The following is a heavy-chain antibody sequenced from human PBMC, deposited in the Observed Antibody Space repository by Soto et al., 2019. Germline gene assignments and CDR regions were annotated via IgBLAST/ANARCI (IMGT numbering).Heavy chain of an antibody. CDR3: ASTQNPTDAFDI. CDR1: GGSFSGYY. V-gene: IGHV4-34*01. J-gene: IGHJ3*02. Sequence: SETLSLTCAVYGGSFSGYYWSWIRQPPGKGLEWIGEINHSGSTNYNPSLKSRVTISVDTSKNQFSLKLSSVTAADTAVYYCASTQNPTDAFDIWGQGTMVTVSS. CDR2: INHSGST.